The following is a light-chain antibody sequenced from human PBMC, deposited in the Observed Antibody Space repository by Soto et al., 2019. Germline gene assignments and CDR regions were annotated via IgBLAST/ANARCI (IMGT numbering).Light chain of an antibody. Sequence: EIVLTQSPATLSLSPGQRANLSCRASQSVNSFLAWYQQKPGQPPRLLIYDASNRATGIPARFSGSGSGRDFTLTISSLEPEDFAVYYCQQRSNWPSTFGGGTNVEIK. CDR2: DAS. CDR3: QQRSNWPST. CDR1: QSVNSF. V-gene: IGKV3-11*02. J-gene: IGKJ4*01.